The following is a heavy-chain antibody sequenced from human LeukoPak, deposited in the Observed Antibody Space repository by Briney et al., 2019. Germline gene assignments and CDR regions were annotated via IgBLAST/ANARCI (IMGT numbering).Heavy chain of an antibody. Sequence: SETLSLTCAVHGGSFSGFYWTWIRQPPGKGLEWIGSIYYSTATYYNPSLKGRVTILVDTSKNHFSLKLNSVTAADTAVYYCARVAGVWSGELHYFDNWGQGTLVTVSS. V-gene: IGHV4-34*01. CDR3: ARVAGVWSGELHYFDN. J-gene: IGHJ4*02. CDR1: GGSFSGFY. D-gene: IGHD3-10*01. CDR2: IYYSTAT.